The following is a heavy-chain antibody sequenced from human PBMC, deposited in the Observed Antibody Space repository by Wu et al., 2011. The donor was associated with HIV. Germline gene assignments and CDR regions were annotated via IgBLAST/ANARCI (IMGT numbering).Heavy chain of an antibody. D-gene: IGHD4-11*01. CDR2: IIPIFGTV. J-gene: IGHJ6*03. V-gene: IGHV1-69*14. Sequence: QAQLVQSGAEVKKPGSSVKVSCKASGGTFSSYAISWVRQAPGQGLEWMGGIIPIFGTVNYAQKFQGRVTITADKSTSTAYMELSSLRSEDTAVYYCARGSTSRTYGTTPDYYYYYMDVWGKGTTVTVSS. CDR1: GGTFSSYA. CDR3: ARGSTSRTYGTTPDYYYYYMDV.